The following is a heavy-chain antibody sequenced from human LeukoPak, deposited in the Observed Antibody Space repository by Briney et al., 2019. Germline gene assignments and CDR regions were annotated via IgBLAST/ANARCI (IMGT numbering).Heavy chain of an antibody. J-gene: IGHJ6*02. Sequence: ASVKVSCKASGYTCTSYYMHWVRQAPGQGLEWMGIINPSGGSTSYAQKFQGRVTMTRDTSTSTVYMELSSLRSEDTAVYYCARDTTLNHFGYYGMDVWGQGTTVTVSS. CDR3: ARDTTLNHFGYYGMDV. V-gene: IGHV1-46*01. D-gene: IGHD1-1*01. CDR2: INPSGGST. CDR1: GYTCTSYY.